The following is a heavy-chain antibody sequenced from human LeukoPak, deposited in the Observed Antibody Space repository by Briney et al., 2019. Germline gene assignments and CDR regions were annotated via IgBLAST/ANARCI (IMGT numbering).Heavy chain of an antibody. J-gene: IGHJ6*02. CDR2: INAGNGNI. D-gene: IGHD6-25*01. CDR1: GHTSTTYA. V-gene: IGHV1-3*01. Sequence: GASVKVSCKASGHTSTTYAIHWVRQAPGQGLEWMGWINAGNGNIKYSQKLQGRVTIIGDTSASTAYMELSSLRSEDTAVYYCARSSRGHFHYYYYGMDVWGQGTTVTVSS. CDR3: ARSSRGHFHYYYYGMDV.